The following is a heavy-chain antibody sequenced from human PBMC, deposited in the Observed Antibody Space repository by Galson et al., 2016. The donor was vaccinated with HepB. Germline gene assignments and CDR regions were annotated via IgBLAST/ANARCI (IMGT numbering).Heavy chain of an antibody. CDR2: IGGSGGNV. CDR3: AKLIRTGSSGSDS. V-gene: IGHV3-23*01. D-gene: IGHD5-12*01. CDR1: GFTFSNYA. J-gene: IGHJ4*02. Sequence: SLRLSCAASGFTFSNYAMSWVRQAPGKGLERVSTIGGSGGNVYIGDSVKGRFTISRDNSKNTLWLQMDRLRAEDTAVYFCAKLIRTGSSGSDSWGQGTLVTVSS.